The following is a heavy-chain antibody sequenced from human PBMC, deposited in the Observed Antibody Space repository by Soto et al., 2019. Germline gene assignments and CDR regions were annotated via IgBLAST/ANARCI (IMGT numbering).Heavy chain of an antibody. V-gene: IGHV3-30*18. Sequence: LRLSCAASGFTFSSYGMHWVRQAPGKGLEWVAVISYDGSNKYYADSVKGRFTISRDNSKNTLYLQMNSLRAEDTAVYYCAKSVRGSRYGHSGGECHYWGQGTLVTVSS. CDR2: ISYDGSNK. CDR3: AKSVRGSRYGHSGGECHY. J-gene: IGHJ4*02. CDR1: GFTFSSYG. D-gene: IGHD5-18*01.